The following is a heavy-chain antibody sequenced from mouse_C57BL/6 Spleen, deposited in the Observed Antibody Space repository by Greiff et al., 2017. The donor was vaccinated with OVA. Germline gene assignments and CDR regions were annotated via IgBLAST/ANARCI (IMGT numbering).Heavy chain of an antibody. CDR2: INPSTGGT. CDR3: VYGSSYNFDY. CDR1: GYSFTGYY. D-gene: IGHD1-1*01. V-gene: IGHV1-42*01. Sequence: EVQLQESGPELVKPGASVKISCKASGYSFTGYYMNWVKQSPEKSLEWIGEINPSTGGTTYNQKFKAKATLTVDKSSSTAYMQLKSLTSEDSAVYYCVYGSSYNFDYWGQGTTLTVSS. J-gene: IGHJ2*01.